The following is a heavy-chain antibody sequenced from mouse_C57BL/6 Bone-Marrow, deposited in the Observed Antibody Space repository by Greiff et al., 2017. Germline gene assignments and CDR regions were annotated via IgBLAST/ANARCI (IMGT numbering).Heavy chain of an antibody. CDR1: GYTFTSYW. Sequence: QVQLQQSGAELVKPGASVKMSCKASGYTFTSYWITWVKPRPGQGLEWIGDIYPGSGSTNYNEKFKSKATLTVDTSSSTSYMQFSSRTSEDSAVYYCARHYGSSYAMDYWCQGTSVTGSS. J-gene: IGHJ4*01. V-gene: IGHV1-55*01. CDR2: IYPGSGST. CDR3: ARHYGSSYAMDY. D-gene: IGHD1-1*01.